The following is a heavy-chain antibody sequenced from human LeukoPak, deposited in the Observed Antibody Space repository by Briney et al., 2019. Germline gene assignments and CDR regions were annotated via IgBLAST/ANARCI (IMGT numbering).Heavy chain of an antibody. D-gene: IGHD6-19*01. Sequence: ASVKVSCKISGYTLTELSMHWVRQAPGKGLEWMGGFDPEDGETIYAQKFQGRVTMTEDTSTDTAYMELSSLRSEDTAVYYCARIIAVAGHFNWFDPWGQGTLVTVSS. CDR2: FDPEDGET. V-gene: IGHV1-24*01. CDR3: ARIIAVAGHFNWFDP. J-gene: IGHJ5*02. CDR1: GYTLTELS.